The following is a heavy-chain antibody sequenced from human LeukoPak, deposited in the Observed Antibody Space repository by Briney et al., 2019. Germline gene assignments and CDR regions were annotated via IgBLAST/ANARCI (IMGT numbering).Heavy chain of an antibody. V-gene: IGHV4-30-4*01. CDR3: ARELRYCSSTSCYYYGMDV. Sequence: SQTLSLTCTVSGGSISSGDYYWSWIRQPPGKGLEWIGYIYYSGSTYYNPSLKSRVTISVDTSKNQFSLKLSSVTAADTAVYYCARELRYCSSTSCYYYGMDVWGQGTTVTVSS. D-gene: IGHD2-2*01. CDR2: IYYSGST. CDR1: GGSISSGDYY. J-gene: IGHJ6*02.